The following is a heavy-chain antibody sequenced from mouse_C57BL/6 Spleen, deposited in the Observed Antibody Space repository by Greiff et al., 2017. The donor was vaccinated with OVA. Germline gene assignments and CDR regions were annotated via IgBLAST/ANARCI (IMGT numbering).Heavy chain of an antibody. V-gene: IGHV3-6*01. CDR1: GYSITSGYY. J-gene: IGHJ1*03. D-gene: IGHD2-4*01. Sequence: EVKVEESGPGLVKPSQSLSLTCSVTGYSITSGYYWNWIRQFPGNKLEWMGYISYDGSNNYNPSLKNRISITRDTSKNQFFLKLNSVTTEDTATYYGARDYDYDALYFDGWGTGTTVTVSS. CDR3: ARDYDYDALYFDG. CDR2: ISYDGSN.